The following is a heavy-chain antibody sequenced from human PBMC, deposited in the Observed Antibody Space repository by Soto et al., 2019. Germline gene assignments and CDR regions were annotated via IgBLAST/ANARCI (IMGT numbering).Heavy chain of an antibody. V-gene: IGHV4-61*08. CDR2: IYNSGST. D-gene: IGHD3-22*01. J-gene: IGHJ4*02. CDR1: VGSVSSGDYY. CDR3: ASGRRMYYYDSSDYYPFDY. Sequence: SEALSLTCTVPVGSVSSGDYYWSWIRQPPGKGLEWIGYIYNSGSTKYKPSLKSRVTISVDTSKNQFSLKLRSVTAADTAVYYCASGRRMYYYDSSDYYPFDYWGQGTLVTVSS.